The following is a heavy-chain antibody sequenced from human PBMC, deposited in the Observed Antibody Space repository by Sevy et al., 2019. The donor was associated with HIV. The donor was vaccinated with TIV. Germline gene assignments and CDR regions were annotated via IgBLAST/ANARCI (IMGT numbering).Heavy chain of an antibody. J-gene: IGHJ4*02. Sequence: ASVKVSCKASGYTFTGYYMHWVRQAPGQELEWMGWINPNSGGTNYAQKFQGRVTMTRDTSISTAYMELSRLRSDDTAVYYRARDPRSRITMVRGVDYYFDYWGQGTLVTVSS. CDR2: INPNSGGT. CDR3: ARDPRSRITMVRGVDYYFDY. D-gene: IGHD3-10*01. V-gene: IGHV1-2*02. CDR1: GYTFTGYY.